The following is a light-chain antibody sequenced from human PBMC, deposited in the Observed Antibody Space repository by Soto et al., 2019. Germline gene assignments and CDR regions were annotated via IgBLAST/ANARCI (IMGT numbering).Light chain of an antibody. V-gene: IGKV3-11*01. CDR1: QSINNY. J-gene: IGKJ5*01. CDR3: QQRSNWPPIT. CDR2: EAS. Sequence: EIVLTQSPATLSLSPGERATLSCRASQSINNYLAWYQQKPGQAPRLLIYEASHRADGIPARFSGSGFGTDLTLTISSLEPEDAAVYDGQQRSNWPPITFGQGTRLEIK.